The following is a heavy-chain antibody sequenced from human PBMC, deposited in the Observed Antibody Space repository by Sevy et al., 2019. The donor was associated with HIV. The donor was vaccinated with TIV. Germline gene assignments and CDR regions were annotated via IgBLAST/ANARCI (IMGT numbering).Heavy chain of an antibody. CDR3: ARVSGWYLRYGIDV. Sequence: ASAKVSCKASGFTFASYDIYWVRQATGQGLEWMGWMNTNTGNTGFAQKFQGRVTMTRNTSITTAYMELSNLRSEDTAVYYCARVSGWYLRYGIDVWGQGTTVTVSS. CDR1: GFTFASYD. D-gene: IGHD6-19*01. V-gene: IGHV1-8*02. CDR2: MNTNTGNT. J-gene: IGHJ6*02.